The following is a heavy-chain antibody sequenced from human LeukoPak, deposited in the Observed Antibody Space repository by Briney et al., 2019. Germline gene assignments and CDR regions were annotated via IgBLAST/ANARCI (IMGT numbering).Heavy chain of an antibody. CDR2: IHWNGGST. CDR3: ARPALYSGTYAYYMDV. V-gene: IGHV3-20*04. CDR1: GFTFDDYG. D-gene: IGHD1-26*01. Sequence: GGSLRLSCAASGFTFDDYGMNWVRQAPGKGLEWVSGIHWNGGSTGYADSVKGRFTISRDNAKNSLYLQMNSLRDDDTAFYYCARPALYSGTYAYYMDVWGKGTTVTVSS. J-gene: IGHJ6*03.